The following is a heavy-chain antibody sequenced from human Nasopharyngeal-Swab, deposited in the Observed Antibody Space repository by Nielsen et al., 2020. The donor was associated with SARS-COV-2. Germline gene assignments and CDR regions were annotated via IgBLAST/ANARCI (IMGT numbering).Heavy chain of an antibody. Sequence: SETLSLTCTVSGYSISSGYYWRWIRSPPGKGLEWIGSNHHSGSTYYNPSLNSRVTISVDPSKNQFSLKLSSVTAADTAVYYCARGGYSSGWVVYWGQGTLVTVSS. V-gene: IGHV4-38-2*02. J-gene: IGHJ4*02. CDR1: GYSISSGYY. CDR3: ARGGYSSGWVVY. CDR2: NHHSGST. D-gene: IGHD6-19*01.